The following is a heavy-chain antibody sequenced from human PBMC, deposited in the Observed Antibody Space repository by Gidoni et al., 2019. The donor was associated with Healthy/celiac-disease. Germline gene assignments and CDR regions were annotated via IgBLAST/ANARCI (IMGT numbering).Heavy chain of an antibody. CDR3: AHISHLEGAPGMDV. J-gene: IGHJ6*02. CDR2: ISGRGAGT. Sequence: EVQLLESGGGLVQPGGSLRLSCVVSGFTFSNYAMSWVRQAPGKGLEWVSAISGRGAGTYYADSVKGRFTISRDNSKNTLYLQMNRLRAEDAAVYYCAHISHLEGAPGMDVWGQGTTVTVSS. V-gene: IGHV3-23*01. CDR1: GFTFSNYA. D-gene: IGHD1-26*01.